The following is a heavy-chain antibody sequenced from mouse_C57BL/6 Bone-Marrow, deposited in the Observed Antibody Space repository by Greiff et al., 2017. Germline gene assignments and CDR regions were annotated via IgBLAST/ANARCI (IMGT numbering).Heavy chain of an antibody. D-gene: IGHD2-2*01. V-gene: IGHV3-6*01. CDR3: ARGLRRDFDY. CDR1: GYSITSGYY. J-gene: IGHJ2*01. CDR2: ISYDGSN. Sequence: EVQLVESGPGLVKPSQSLSLTCSVTGYSITSGYYWNWIRQFPGNKLEWMGYISYDGSNNYNPSLKNRISITRDTSKNQFFLKLNSVTTEDTATYYCARGLRRDFDYWGQGTTLTVSS.